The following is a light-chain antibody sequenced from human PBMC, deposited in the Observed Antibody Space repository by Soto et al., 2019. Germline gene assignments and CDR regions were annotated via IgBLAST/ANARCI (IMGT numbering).Light chain of an antibody. V-gene: IGLV2-11*01. CDR1: SSDVGGYSY. J-gene: IGLJ2*01. CDR2: DVS. Sequence: QSALTQPRSVSGSPGQSVTISCTGTSSDVGGYSYVSWYQQHPGKVPKLIIYDVSKRPSGVPDHFSGSKSGNTASLTISGLQAEDEADYYCSSYAGSYTVVFGGGTKVTVL. CDR3: SSYAGSYTVV.